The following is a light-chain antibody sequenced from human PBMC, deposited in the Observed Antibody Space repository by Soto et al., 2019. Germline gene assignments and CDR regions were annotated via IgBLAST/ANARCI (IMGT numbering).Light chain of an antibody. V-gene: IGKV1-5*01. CDR2: DAS. CDR1: QSIGRW. J-gene: IGKJ4*01. Sequence: IQMTQSPSTLSASVGDRVTITCRATQSIGRWLAWYQQKPGKPPKVLIHDASSLESGVPSRFSGRGSGTEFTLTISSLQPDDFASYYCQQYDSYPLTFGGGTKVDIK. CDR3: QQYDSYPLT.